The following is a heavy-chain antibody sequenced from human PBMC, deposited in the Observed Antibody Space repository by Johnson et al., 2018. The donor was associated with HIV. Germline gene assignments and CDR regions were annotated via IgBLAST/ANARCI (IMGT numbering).Heavy chain of an antibody. V-gene: IGHV3-11*04. D-gene: IGHD2-15*01. CDR3: ARDKGYCSGGSCAYDAFDI. J-gene: IGHJ3*02. Sequence: QVQLVESGGGLVKPGGSLRLSCVASGFTFSDYYMSWIRQAPGKGLEWVSYISISGSTIYYADSVKGRFTISRDNAKKSLYLQMNSPRAEDTAVYYCARDKGYCSGGSCAYDAFDIWGQGTMVTVSA. CDR1: GFTFSDYY. CDR2: ISISGSTI.